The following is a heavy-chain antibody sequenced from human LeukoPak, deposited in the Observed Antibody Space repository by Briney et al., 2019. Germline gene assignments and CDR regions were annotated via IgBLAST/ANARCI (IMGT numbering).Heavy chain of an antibody. Sequence: GGSLRLSCAASGFTFSNFAMTWVRQAPGKGLEWVSSISSSSSYIYYADSVKGRFTISRDNAKNSLYLQMNSLRAEDTAVYYCARDQAAAGIGGFDYWGQGTLVTVSS. CDR2: ISSSSSYI. CDR3: ARDQAAAGIGGFDY. D-gene: IGHD6-13*01. CDR1: GFTFSNFA. J-gene: IGHJ4*02. V-gene: IGHV3-21*01.